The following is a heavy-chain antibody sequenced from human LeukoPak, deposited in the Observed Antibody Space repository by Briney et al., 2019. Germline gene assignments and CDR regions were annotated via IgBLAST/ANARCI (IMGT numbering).Heavy chain of an antibody. Sequence: GGSLRLSCAASGFIFSDYWMTWVRQAPGKGLEWVANIRQDGSEKYHVDSVKGRFTISRDNAENSVYLQMNSLRAEDTAVYYCARISCSRSSCYGVYDYWGQGSLVTVSS. J-gene: IGHJ4*02. D-gene: IGHD2-15*01. CDR2: IRQDGSEK. CDR3: ARISCSRSSCYGVYDY. V-gene: IGHV3-7*01. CDR1: GFIFSDYW.